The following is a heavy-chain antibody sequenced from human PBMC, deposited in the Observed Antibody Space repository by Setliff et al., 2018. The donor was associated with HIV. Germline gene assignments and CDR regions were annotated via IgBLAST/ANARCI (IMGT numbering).Heavy chain of an antibody. CDR3: ARDVARFDYDTGGYYVSHFDY. D-gene: IGHD3-22*01. CDR2: VYHSGRT. Sequence: KPSETLSLTCTVSGQFISDGYYWGWIRQPPGKGLEWIGSVYHSGRTYYSPSLKSRVTIAGDTSKNQFSVRLTSVTAADTAVYFCARDVARFDYDTGGYYVSHFDYWGQGXXVTVSS. CDR1: GQFISDGYY. V-gene: IGHV4-38-2*02. J-gene: IGHJ4*02.